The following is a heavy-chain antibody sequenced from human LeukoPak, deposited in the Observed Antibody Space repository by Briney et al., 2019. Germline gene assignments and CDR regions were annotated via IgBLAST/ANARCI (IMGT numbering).Heavy chain of an antibody. Sequence: GGSLRLSCAASGFTLSSYAMHWVRQAPGKGLEWVAVISYDGSNKYYADSVKGRFTISRDNSKNTLYLQMNSLRAEDTAVYYCARVLFPVWFGELPYWGQGNPGHRLL. D-gene: IGHD3-10*01. CDR3: ARVLFPVWFGELPY. CDR1: GFTLSSYA. J-gene: IGHJ4*02. CDR2: ISYDGSNK. V-gene: IGHV3-30*04.